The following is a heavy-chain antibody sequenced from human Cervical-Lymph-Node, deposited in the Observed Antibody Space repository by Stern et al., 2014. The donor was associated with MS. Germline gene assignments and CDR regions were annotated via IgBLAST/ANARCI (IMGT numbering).Heavy chain of an antibody. CDR1: GYNFRNYA. CDR3: ASRGAGEFGVSPTGS. V-gene: IGHV7-4-1*02. D-gene: IGHD2-8*01. Sequence: QLVQSGSELKKPGASVKISCKASGYNFRNYAMNWVRQAPGRGLEWMGWINTNTGNPLYAQGFTGRFVFSLDTSVNTAYLKISGLKTEDTAVYYCASRGAGEFGVSPTGSWGQGTLVTVSS. CDR2: INTNTGNP. J-gene: IGHJ5*02.